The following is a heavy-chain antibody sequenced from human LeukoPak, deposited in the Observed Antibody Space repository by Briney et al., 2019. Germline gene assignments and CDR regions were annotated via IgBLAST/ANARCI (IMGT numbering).Heavy chain of an antibody. CDR3: AREPRSIAARPSPLDY. CDR2: INPSGGST. V-gene: IGHV1-46*01. Sequence: ASVKVSCKASGYTFTSYYMHWVRQAPGQGLEWMGIINPSGGSTSYPQKFQGRVTMTRDTSTSTVYMELSSLRSEDTAVYYCAREPRSIAARPSPLDYWGQGTLVTVSS. J-gene: IGHJ4*02. D-gene: IGHD6-6*01. CDR1: GYTFTSYY.